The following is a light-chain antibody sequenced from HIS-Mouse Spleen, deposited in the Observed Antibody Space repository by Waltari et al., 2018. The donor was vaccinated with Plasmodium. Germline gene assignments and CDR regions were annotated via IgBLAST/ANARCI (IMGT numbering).Light chain of an antibody. V-gene: IGKV3-20*01. CDR1: QGVGRSS. CDR3: QQYGSSPYT. CDR2: GAS. Sequence: SSRATQGVGRSSVAGYQKKPGQAPRLLIYGASSRATGIPDRVSGSGSGTDFTLTISRLEPEDFAVYYCQQYGSSPYTFGQGTKLEIK. J-gene: IGKJ2*01.